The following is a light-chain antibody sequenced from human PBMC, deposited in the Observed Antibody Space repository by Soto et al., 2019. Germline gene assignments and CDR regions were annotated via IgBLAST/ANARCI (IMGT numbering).Light chain of an antibody. CDR2: KAS. V-gene: IGKV1-5*03. CDR3: QQYNSYSQT. CDR1: QSISSL. J-gene: IGKJ1*01. Sequence: DIQMTQSPSTLSASVGDRVTITCRASQSISSLLAWYQQKPGKAPKLLIYKASSLESGVPSRFSGSGSGTEFTLTISSLQPDDFATYYCQQYNSYSQTFGQGANVDIK.